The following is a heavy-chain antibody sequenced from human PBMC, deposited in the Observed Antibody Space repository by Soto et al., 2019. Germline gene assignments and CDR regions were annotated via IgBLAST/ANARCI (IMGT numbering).Heavy chain of an antibody. CDR1: GFTFSSYE. CDR2: ISSSGSTI. Sequence: GGSLRLSCAASGFTFSSYEMNWVRQAPGKGLEWVSYISSSGSTIYYADSVKGRFTISRDNAKNSLYLQMNSLRAEDTAVYYCARVSVAGQYYYYGMDVCGQGTTVTVSS. J-gene: IGHJ6*02. V-gene: IGHV3-48*03. CDR3: ARVSVAGQYYYYGMDV. D-gene: IGHD6-19*01.